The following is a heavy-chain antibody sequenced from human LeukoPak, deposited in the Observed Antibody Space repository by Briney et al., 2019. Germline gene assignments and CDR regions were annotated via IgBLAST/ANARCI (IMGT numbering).Heavy chain of an antibody. V-gene: IGHV4-59*12. J-gene: IGHJ5*02. CDR1: GGSISSYY. CDR3: ARVLRYFDWLLSHNRFDP. D-gene: IGHD3-9*01. CDR2: IYYSGST. Sequence: SETLSLTCTVSGGSISSYYWSWIRQPPGKGLEWIGYIYYSGSTNYNPSLKSRVTISVDTSKNQFSLKLSSVTAADTAVYYCARVLRYFDWLLSHNRFDPWGQGTLVTVSS.